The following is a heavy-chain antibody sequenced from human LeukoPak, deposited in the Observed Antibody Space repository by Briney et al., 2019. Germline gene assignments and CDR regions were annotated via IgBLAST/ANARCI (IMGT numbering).Heavy chain of an antibody. CDR2: IYYSGST. D-gene: IGHD2-15*01. J-gene: IGHJ3*02. Sequence: SETLSLTCTVSGGSISSSSYYWGWIRQPPGKGLEWIGSIYYSGSTYYNPSLKSRVTISVDTSKNQFSLKLSSVTAADTAVYYCAIRGVFVDPGAFDIWGQGTMVTVSS. CDR3: AIRGVFVDPGAFDI. CDR1: GGSISSSSYY. V-gene: IGHV4-39*01.